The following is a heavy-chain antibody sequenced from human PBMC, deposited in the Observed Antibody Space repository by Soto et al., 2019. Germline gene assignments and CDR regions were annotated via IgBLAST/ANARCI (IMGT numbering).Heavy chain of an antibody. CDR3: TRRGGGFWSGYTMDV. V-gene: IGHV3-49*03. Sequence: SLRLSCTTSGFTFPDYPMSWFRQAPGKGLEWVGFIKSKALGGTSECARSVKGRFTISRDDSRNIAYLQLDSLKPEDTAVYYCTRRGGGFWSGYTMDVGGQGTTVTIAS. CDR2: IKSKALGGTS. J-gene: IGHJ6*02. CDR1: GFTFPDYP. D-gene: IGHD3-3*01.